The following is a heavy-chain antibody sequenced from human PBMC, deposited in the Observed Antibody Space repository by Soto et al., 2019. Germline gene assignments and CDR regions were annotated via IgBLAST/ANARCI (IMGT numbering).Heavy chain of an antibody. V-gene: IGHV4-59*01. CDR1: GGSISSYY. CDR3: ARARGYSYGLGY. D-gene: IGHD5-18*01. J-gene: IGHJ4*02. Sequence: PSETLSLTCTVSGGSISSYYWSWIRQPPGKGLEWIGYIYYSGSTNYNPSLKIRVTISVDTSKNQFSLKLSSVTAADTAVYYCARARGYSYGLGYWGQGTLVTVSS. CDR2: IYYSGST.